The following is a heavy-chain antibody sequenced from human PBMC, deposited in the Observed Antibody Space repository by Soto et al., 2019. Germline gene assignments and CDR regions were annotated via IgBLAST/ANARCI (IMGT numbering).Heavy chain of an antibody. CDR3: ARARLRAVYAFDI. CDR1: CGSVSIEKNY. Sequence: PTETLSLRCTFSCGSVSIEKNYWTCIRQRLGKGLEWIVYIYYSGSTYYSPSLKSRLSISLDTSKNQFSLRLSSVTAEDTAMYYCARARLRAVYAFDIWGPGTMVTVSS. CDR2: IYYSGST. J-gene: IGHJ3*02. D-gene: IGHD5-12*01. V-gene: IGHV4-31*03.